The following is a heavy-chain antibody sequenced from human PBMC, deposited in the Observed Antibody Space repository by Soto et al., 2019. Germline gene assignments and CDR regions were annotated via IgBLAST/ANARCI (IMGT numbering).Heavy chain of an antibody. CDR3: VKYVDDTGWNVPLDF. V-gene: IGHV3-30*18. CDR2: ISNNGRDI. J-gene: IGHJ4*02. D-gene: IGHD1-1*01. CDR1: GFTFRTYG. Sequence: VQLVESGGGMFQPGTSQRLSCGASGFTFRTYGMHWVRQAPGKGLEWVAVISNNGRDIYYADSVKGRFAISRDNSRNMLFLQLNSLRDEDTAMYYCVKYVDDTGWNVPLDFWGQGTLVTVSS.